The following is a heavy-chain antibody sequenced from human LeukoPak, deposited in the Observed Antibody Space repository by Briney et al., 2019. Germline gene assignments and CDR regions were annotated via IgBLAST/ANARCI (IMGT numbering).Heavy chain of an antibody. V-gene: IGHV4-39*07. J-gene: IGHJ4*02. Sequence: SETLSLTCTVSGGSISSSSYYWGWIRQPPGKGLEWIGSIYYSGSTYYNPSLKSRITISVDTSKNRFSLKLSSVTAADTAVYYCARGGFYYYGSWRYKWNFDYWGQGTLVTVSS. CDR3: ARGGFYYYGSWRYKWNFDY. D-gene: IGHD3-10*01. CDR1: GGSISSSSYY. CDR2: IYYSGST.